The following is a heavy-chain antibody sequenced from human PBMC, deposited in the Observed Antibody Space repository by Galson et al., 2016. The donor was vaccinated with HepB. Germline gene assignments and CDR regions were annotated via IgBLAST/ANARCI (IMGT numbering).Heavy chain of an antibody. Sequence: SVKVSCKASGYTFTDYYLHWVRQAPGHGLEWMGRIHPNSGGTNYAQKFQGRVSMTTDTSTSTAYMELRSLRSDDTAVYYCARDQWYFYDSSAQVGVDYWGQGTLVTVSS. CDR3: ARDQWYFYDSSAQVGVDY. J-gene: IGHJ4*02. D-gene: IGHD3-22*01. CDR1: GYTFTDYY. V-gene: IGHV1-2*06. CDR2: IHPNSGGT.